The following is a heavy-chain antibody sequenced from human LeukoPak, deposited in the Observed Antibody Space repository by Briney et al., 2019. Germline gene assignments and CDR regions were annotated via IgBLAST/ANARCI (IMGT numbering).Heavy chain of an antibody. CDR3: ASGDSRVSVFDY. CDR1: GATFSSSA. J-gene: IGHJ4*02. Sequence: SLTVFCTASGATFSSSAISWVRQAPGQGLEWMGRIVPILGIANYAQKFQGRVTITADKSTSTAYMELSRLRSEDTAVYYCASGDSRVSVFDYWGQGTLVTVSS. CDR2: IVPILGIA. D-gene: IGHD3-22*01. V-gene: IGHV1-69*04.